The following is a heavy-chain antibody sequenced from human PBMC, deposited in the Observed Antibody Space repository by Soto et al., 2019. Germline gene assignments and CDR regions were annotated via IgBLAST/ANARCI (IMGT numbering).Heavy chain of an antibody. V-gene: IGHV1-69*13. CDR2: IIPIFGTA. D-gene: IGHD2-2*01. Sequence: SVKVSCKASGGTFSSYAISWVRQAPGQGLEWMGGIIPIFGTANYAQKFQGRVTITADESTSTAYMELSSLRSEDTAVYYCARGYERTMRDREALFDIWGQGTMFTVSS. CDR3: ARGYERTMRDREALFDI. J-gene: IGHJ3*02. CDR1: GGTFSSYA.